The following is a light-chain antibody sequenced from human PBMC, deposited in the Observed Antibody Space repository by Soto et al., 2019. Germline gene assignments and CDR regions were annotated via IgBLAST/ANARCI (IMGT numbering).Light chain of an antibody. CDR1: QGVSNW. CDR2: AAS. V-gene: IGKV1-12*01. CDR3: QQANSFPYT. J-gene: IGKJ2*01. Sequence: DIQMTQSPSSVSASVGDRVTITRRASQGVSNWLAWYQQKPGKAPKLLIYAASTLRSGVPSRFRGSGSGTDFTFTISSLQPEDFATYYCQQANSFPYTFGQGTKLEIK.